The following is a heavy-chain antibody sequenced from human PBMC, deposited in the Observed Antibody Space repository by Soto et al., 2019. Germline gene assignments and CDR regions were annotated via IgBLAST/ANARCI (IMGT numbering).Heavy chain of an antibody. J-gene: IGHJ5*02. V-gene: IGHV4-4*02. D-gene: IGHD3-3*01. CDR1: GGSIGSHW. Sequence: PSETLSLTFAVSGGSIGSHWWSWVRQPPGKGLEWIGEIYHSGSTNYSPSLESRVTISVDNSKNQFSLKLRSVTAADTAVYYCARNDFWTGFSSNWFDPWGQGTLVTVS. CDR3: ARNDFWTGFSSNWFDP. CDR2: IYHSGST.